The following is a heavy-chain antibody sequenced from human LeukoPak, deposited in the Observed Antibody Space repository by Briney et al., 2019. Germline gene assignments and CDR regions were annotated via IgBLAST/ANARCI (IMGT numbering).Heavy chain of an antibody. CDR2: IYPGDSDT. CDR3: ARPSATSGSGTYWIIDY. J-gene: IGHJ4*02. D-gene: IGHD3-10*01. CDR1: GYTFTSNW. Sequence: GESLKISCKGSGYTFTSNWMAWVRQMPGRGLEWMWIIYPGDSDTRYSPSFHGQVIISADKSISTAYLQWSSLKASATAIHYCARPSATSGSGTYWIIDYWGQGTLVTVSS. V-gene: IGHV5-51*01.